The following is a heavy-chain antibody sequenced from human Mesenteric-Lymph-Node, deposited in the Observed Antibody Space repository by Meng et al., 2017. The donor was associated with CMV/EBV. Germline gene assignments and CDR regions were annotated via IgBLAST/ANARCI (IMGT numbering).Heavy chain of an antibody. CDR1: GGTFSSYA. CDR3: ARAYYDSSPYLRS. V-gene: IGHV1-3*04. Sequence: KASGGTFSSYAISWVRQATGQGREWMGWINTGNGNTKLSEKFQGRVTFTRDTSATTVYMDLSNLRSEDTALYYCARAYYDSSPYLRSWGQGTLVTVSS. D-gene: IGHD3-22*01. CDR2: INTGNGNT. J-gene: IGHJ4*02.